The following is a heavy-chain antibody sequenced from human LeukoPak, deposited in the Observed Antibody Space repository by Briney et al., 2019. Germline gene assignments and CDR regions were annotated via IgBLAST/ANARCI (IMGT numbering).Heavy chain of an antibody. V-gene: IGHV4-59*08. D-gene: IGHD3-16*01. J-gene: IGHJ6*02. Sequence: PSETLSLTCTVSGGSLSPYYRGWIRQPPGKGLEWIAFIHYSGSTDYNLSLRTRVTISVHTTKNQFSLKLSSVTAADTAIYYCARQGDGVEYFYAVDVWGQGTTVTVSS. CDR2: IHYSGST. CDR1: GGSLSPYY. CDR3: ARQGDGVEYFYAVDV.